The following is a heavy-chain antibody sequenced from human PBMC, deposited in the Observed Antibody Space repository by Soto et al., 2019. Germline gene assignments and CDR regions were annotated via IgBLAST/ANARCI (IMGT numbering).Heavy chain of an antibody. Sequence: PGGPLRLSCAASGFTFSSYGMHWVRQAPGKGLEWVAVISYDGSNKYYADSVKGRFTISRDNSKNTLYLQMNSLRAEDTAVYYCAKGSGGDYVPPYYFDYWGQGTLVTVSS. V-gene: IGHV3-30*18. CDR2: ISYDGSNK. D-gene: IGHD4-17*01. CDR1: GFTFSSYG. J-gene: IGHJ4*02. CDR3: AKGSGGDYVPPYYFDY.